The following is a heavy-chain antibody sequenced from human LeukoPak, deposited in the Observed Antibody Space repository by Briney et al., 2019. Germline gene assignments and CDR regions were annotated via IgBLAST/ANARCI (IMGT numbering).Heavy chain of an antibody. CDR1: GFTFSSYS. CDR2: ITQDGSAK. V-gene: IGHV3-7*01. CDR3: ARETYDILTHRTKFDC. D-gene: IGHD3-9*01. Sequence: GGSLRLSCAASGFTFSSYSLSWVRQAPGKGLEWVADITQDGSAKHYADSVKGRFTISRDNAKNTLYLQMNSLRAEDTAVYYCARETYDILTHRTKFDCLGQGALVAVSS. J-gene: IGHJ4*02.